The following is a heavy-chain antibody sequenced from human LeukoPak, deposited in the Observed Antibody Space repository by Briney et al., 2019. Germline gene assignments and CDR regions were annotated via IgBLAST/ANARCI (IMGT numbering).Heavy chain of an antibody. CDR3: AKEFRGPIVGYHDALDI. CDR1: GFTFSSYG. D-gene: IGHD3-22*01. CDR2: ISYDGSNK. J-gene: IGHJ3*02. V-gene: IGHV3-30*18. Sequence: GGSLRLSCAASGFTFSSYGMHWVRQAPGKGLEWVAVISYDGSNKYYADSVKGRFTIPRDNSKNTLYLQMNSLRAEDTAVYYCAKEFRGPIVGYHDALDIWGQGTMVTVSS.